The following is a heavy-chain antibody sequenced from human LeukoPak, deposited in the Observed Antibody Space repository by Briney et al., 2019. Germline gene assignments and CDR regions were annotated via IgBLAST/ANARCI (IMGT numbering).Heavy chain of an antibody. CDR3: ARVYGLRYFDWLGPNYYMDV. J-gene: IGHJ6*03. CDR1: GFTFSSYS. D-gene: IGHD3-9*01. CDR2: ISSSSSTI. Sequence: GGSLRLSCAASGFTFSSYSMNWVRQAPGKGLEWVSYISSSSSTIYYADSVKGRFTISRDNAKNSLYLQMNSLRAEDTAVYYCARVYGLRYFDWLGPNYYMDVWGKGTTVTISS. V-gene: IGHV3-48*01.